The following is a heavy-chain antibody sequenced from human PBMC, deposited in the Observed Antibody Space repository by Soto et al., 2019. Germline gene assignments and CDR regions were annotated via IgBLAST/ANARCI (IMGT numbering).Heavy chain of an antibody. Sequence: QVQLVESGGGVVQPGRSLRLSCAASGFTFSSYGMHWVRQAPGKGLEWVAVISYDGSNKYYADSVKGRFTISRDNSKNTLYLQMNSLRDEDTAVYYCAKDPSWQGGGYYYYGMDVWGQGTTVTVSS. CDR3: AKDPSWQGGGYYYYGMDV. CDR2: ISYDGSNK. V-gene: IGHV3-30*18. J-gene: IGHJ6*02. CDR1: GFTFSSYG. D-gene: IGHD1-26*01.